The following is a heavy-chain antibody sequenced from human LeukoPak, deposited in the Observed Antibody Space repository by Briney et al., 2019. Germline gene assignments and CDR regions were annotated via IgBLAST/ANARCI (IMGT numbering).Heavy chain of an antibody. J-gene: IGHJ4*02. CDR2: ITSSSTYI. CDR1: GFTFSSYS. CDR3: ARAGFVGGFDY. D-gene: IGHD3-10*01. V-gene: IGHV3-21*01. Sequence: GGSLRLSCAASGFTFSSYSMNWVRQAPGEGLEWVSSITSSSTYIYYADSVKGRFTISRDNAKNSLYLQMNSLRAEDTAVYYCARAGFVGGFDYWGQGTLVTVSS.